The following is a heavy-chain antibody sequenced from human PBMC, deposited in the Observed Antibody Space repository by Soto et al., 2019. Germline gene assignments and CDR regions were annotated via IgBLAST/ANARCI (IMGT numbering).Heavy chain of an antibody. CDR2: ISGSGGST. CDR3: ARSYYYDSSGYYTFDY. D-gene: IGHD3-22*01. J-gene: IGHJ4*02. CDR1: GFTFSSYA. V-gene: IGHV3-23*01. Sequence: AGGSLRLSCAASGFTFSSYAMSWVRQAPGKGLEWVSAISGSGGSTYYADSVKGRFTISRDNSKNTLYLQMNSLRAEDTAVYYCARSYYYDSSGYYTFDYWGQGTLVTVS.